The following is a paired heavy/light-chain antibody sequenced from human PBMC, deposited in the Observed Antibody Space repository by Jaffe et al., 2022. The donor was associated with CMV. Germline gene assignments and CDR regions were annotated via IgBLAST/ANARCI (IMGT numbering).Heavy chain of an antibody. CDR1: GFSLSTSGVG. CDR3: ARHTGTGDYVTFSDF. CDR2: IYWDDDR. J-gene: IGHJ4*02. D-gene: IGHD4-17*01. V-gene: IGHV2-5*05. Sequence: QITLKESGPTLVKPTQTLTLTCTFSGFSLSTSGVGVGWIRQPPGKALEWLALIYWDDDRRYGPSLKSRLTITKDTSKNQVVLTMTNMDPVDTATYYCARHTGTGDYVTFSDFWGQGILVTVSS.
Light chain of an antibody. Sequence: DIQMTQSPSSLSASVGDRVTITCRASQSISRYLNWYQKKPGKAPKLLIYAASSLQSGVPSRFSGSGSGTDFTLTISSLQSEDFATYYCQQSYGTPWAFGQGTKVEIK. CDR2: AAS. V-gene: IGKV1-39*01. CDR1: QSISRY. CDR3: QQSYGTPWA. J-gene: IGKJ1*01.